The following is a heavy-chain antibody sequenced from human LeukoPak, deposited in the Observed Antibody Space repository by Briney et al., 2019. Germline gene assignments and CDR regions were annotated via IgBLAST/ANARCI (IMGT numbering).Heavy chain of an antibody. CDR2: IIPMFGTA. Sequence: ASVKVSCKASGGTFSSYEISWVRQAPGQGLEWMGGIIPMFGTAKYAQKFQGRVTIIADKSTSTAYMELSSLRSEDTAVYYCASGTTDIVVVPATLRNYYFDYWGKGTLVTVSS. V-gene: IGHV1-69*06. J-gene: IGHJ4*02. CDR3: ASGTTDIVVVPATLRNYYFDY. CDR1: GGTFSSYE. D-gene: IGHD2-2*01.